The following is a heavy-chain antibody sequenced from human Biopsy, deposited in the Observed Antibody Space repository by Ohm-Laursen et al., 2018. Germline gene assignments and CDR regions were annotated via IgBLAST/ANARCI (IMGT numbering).Heavy chain of an antibody. CDR1: DGSISNNNYY. CDR2: IFYRGST. D-gene: IGHD3-22*01. V-gene: IGHV4-39*01. CDR3: ARDYNTSGYYYVS. Sequence: SETLSLTCTVSDGSISNNNYYWGWIRQPPGKGLEWIGSIFYRGSTHYKPSLKSRVNISVDTSKNQFSLKLNSVTVADTAVYYCARDYNTSGYYYVSWGQGTLVTVSS. J-gene: IGHJ5*02.